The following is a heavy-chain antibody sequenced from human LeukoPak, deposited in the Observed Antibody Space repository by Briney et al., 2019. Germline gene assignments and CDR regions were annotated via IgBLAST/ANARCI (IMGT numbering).Heavy chain of an antibody. CDR1: GFTFSSYT. V-gene: IGHV3-30-3*01. CDR3: ARAPSGSYYFDY. J-gene: IGHJ4*02. CDR2: ISFDGSNK. D-gene: IGHD1-26*01. Sequence: PGGSLRLSCAASGFTFSSYTIHWVRQPPGKGLEWVAVISFDGSNKYYADSVKGRFTISRDNSKNTLYLQMNSLRAEDTAVYYCARAPSGSYYFDYWGQGTLVTVSS.